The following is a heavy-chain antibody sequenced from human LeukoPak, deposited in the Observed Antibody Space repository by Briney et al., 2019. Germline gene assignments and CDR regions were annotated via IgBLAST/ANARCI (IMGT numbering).Heavy chain of an antibody. Sequence: ASVKVSCKASGYTFTGYYMHWVRQAPGQGLEWMGIINPSGGSTTYAQKFQGRVTMTRDVSTSTVYMELSSLRSEDTAVYYCARGLRDYGDYYYYMDVWGKGTTVTISS. J-gene: IGHJ6*03. CDR3: ARGLRDYGDYYYYMDV. D-gene: IGHD4-17*01. CDR2: INPSGGST. CDR1: GYTFTGYY. V-gene: IGHV1-46*01.